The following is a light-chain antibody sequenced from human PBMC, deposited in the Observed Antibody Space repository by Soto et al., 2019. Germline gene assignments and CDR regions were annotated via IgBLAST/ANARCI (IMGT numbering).Light chain of an antibody. CDR2: ATS. CDR1: QTIRTY. J-gene: IGKJ4*01. V-gene: IGKV1-39*01. CDR3: QQSYSTPLT. Sequence: DIQMTQSPSSLSASVGDRVTIPCRASQTIRTYLNWYQQKPGKAPKLLIYATSSLQSGVPSRFSGSGSGTDFTLTISSLQPEDFATYYCQQSYSTPLTFGGGTKVDIK.